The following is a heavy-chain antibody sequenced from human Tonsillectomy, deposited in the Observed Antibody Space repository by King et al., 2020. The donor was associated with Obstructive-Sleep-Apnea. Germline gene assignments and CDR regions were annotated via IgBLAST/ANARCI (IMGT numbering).Heavy chain of an antibody. CDR2: IWYDGSNK. Sequence: LVESGGGVVQPGRSLRLSCAASGFTFSSYCMHWVRQAPGKGLEWVAVIWYDGSNKNYADSVKGRFTISRDNSKNTLYLQMNSLRAEDTAVYYCARGPLWFGELLSDGMDVWGQGTTVTVSS. V-gene: IGHV3-33*01. J-gene: IGHJ6*02. CDR3: ARGPLWFGELLSDGMDV. D-gene: IGHD3-10*01. CDR1: GFTFSSYC.